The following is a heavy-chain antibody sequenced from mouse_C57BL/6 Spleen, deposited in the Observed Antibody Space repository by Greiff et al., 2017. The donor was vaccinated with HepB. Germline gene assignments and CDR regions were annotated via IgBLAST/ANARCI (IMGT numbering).Heavy chain of an antibody. J-gene: IGHJ4*01. D-gene: IGHD2-4*01. V-gene: IGHV1-55*01. CDR1: GYTFTSYW. CDR3: ARWDYVVSAMDY. CDR2: IYPGSGST. Sequence: VKLQQPGAELVKPGASVKMSCKASGYTFTSYWITWVKQRPGQGLEWIGDIYPGSGSTNNNEKFKSKATLTVDTSSSTAYMQLSSLTSEDSAVYYCARWDYVVSAMDYWGQGPSVTVSS.